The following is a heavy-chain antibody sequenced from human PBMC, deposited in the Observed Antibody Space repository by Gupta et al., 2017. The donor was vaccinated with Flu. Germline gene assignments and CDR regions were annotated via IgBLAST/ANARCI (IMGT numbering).Heavy chain of an antibody. CDR2: ISAESTYI. CDR1: RXXXXXXX. Sequence: EXXLVESGGGLXXPGGSLRLXXXXXRXXXXXXXXXGVRQAPGRGLEWVSSISAESTYIYYADSIKGRFTISRDNAKNSLYLQMNNLEVEDTALYYCVRARAPCTNGVCYRFDLWGQGTLVTVSS. V-gene: IGHV3-21*02. J-gene: IGHJ5*02. D-gene: IGHD2-8*01. CDR3: VRARAPCTNGVCYRFDL.